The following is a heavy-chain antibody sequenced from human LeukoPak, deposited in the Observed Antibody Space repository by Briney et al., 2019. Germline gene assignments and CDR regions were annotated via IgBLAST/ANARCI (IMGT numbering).Heavy chain of an antibody. D-gene: IGHD2-21*02. CDR3: ARLVCGGDCYSDY. V-gene: IGHV4-34*01. CDR2: INHSGST. CDR1: GGSFSGYY. J-gene: IGHJ4*02. Sequence: SETLSLTCAVYGGSFSGYYWSWIRQPPGKGLEWIGEINHSGSTNYNPSLKSRVTISVDTSKNQISLKLSSVTAADTAVYYCARLVCGGDCYSDYWGQGTLVTVSS.